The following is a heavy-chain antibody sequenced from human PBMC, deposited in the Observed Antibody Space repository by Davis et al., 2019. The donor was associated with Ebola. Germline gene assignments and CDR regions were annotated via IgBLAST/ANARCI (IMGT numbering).Heavy chain of an antibody. CDR3: ARLPYCSGGSCYYYYGMDV. J-gene: IGHJ6*02. CDR2: ISAYNGNT. D-gene: IGHD2-15*01. V-gene: IGHV1-18*04. Sequence: ASVKVSCKASGYTFTSYGISWVRQAPGQGLEWMGWISAYNGNTNYAQKLQGRVTMTTDTSTSTAYMELRSLRSDDTAVYYCARLPYCSGGSCYYYYGMDVWGQGTTVTVSS. CDR1: GYTFTSYG.